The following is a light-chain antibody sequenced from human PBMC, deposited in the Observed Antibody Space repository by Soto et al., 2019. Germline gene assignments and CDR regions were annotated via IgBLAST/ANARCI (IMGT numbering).Light chain of an antibody. CDR2: EVS. J-gene: IGLJ2*01. CDR3: SSYAGSNIYVV. V-gene: IGLV2-8*01. Sequence: QSAVTQPPCASGSPGQSVTISCTGTGSDVGGYNYVSWYQHHPGKAPKLMLYEVSTRPSGVPDRFSGSKSGNTASLTVSGLQAEDEADYYCSSYAGSNIYVVFGGGTKLTVL. CDR1: GSDVGGYNY.